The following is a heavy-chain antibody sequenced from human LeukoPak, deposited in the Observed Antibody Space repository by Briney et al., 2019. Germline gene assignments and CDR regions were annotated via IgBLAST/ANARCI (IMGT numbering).Heavy chain of an antibody. CDR3: AVITMVRGVKNYYGMDV. Sequence: PSETLSLTCAVYGGSFSGYYWSWIRQPPGKGLEWIGEINHNGSTNYNPSLKSRVTISVDTSKNQFSLKLSSVTAADTAVYYCAVITMVRGVKNYYGMDVWGQGTTVTVSS. J-gene: IGHJ6*02. CDR1: GGSFSGYY. D-gene: IGHD3-10*01. CDR2: INHNGST. V-gene: IGHV4-34*01.